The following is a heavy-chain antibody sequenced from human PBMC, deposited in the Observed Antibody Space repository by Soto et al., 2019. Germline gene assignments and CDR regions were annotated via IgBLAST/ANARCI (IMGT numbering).Heavy chain of an antibody. J-gene: IGHJ5*02. CDR1: GGTFSSYT. CDR2: IIPILGIA. V-gene: IGHV1-69*04. Sequence: SVKVSCKASGGTFSSYTISWVRQAPGQGLEWMGRIIPILGIANYAQKFQGRVTITADKSTSTAYMELSSLRSEDTAVYYCARDLYCSGGSCYSSISWFDPWGQGTLVTVSS. CDR3: ARDLYCSGGSCYSSISWFDP. D-gene: IGHD2-15*01.